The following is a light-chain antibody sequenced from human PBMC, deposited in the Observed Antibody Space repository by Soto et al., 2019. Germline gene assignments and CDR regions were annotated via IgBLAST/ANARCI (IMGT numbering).Light chain of an antibody. CDR3: SSYTASNTRQIV. Sequence: QSVLAQPASVSGSPGQSITISCTGTSSDVGGYNYVSWYQQHPGKAPKFMIYDVSNRPSGVSNRFSGSKSGNTASLTISGVQAEDEAEYYCSSYTASNTRQIVFGTGTKVTVL. V-gene: IGLV2-14*01. J-gene: IGLJ1*01. CDR2: DVS. CDR1: SSDVGGYNY.